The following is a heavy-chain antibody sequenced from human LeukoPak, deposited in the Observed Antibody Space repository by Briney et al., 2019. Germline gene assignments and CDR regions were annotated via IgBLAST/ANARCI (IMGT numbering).Heavy chain of an antibody. CDR2: INPNSGGT. Sequence: ASVKVSCKASGYTFTGYYMHWVRQAPGQGLEWMGRINPNSGGTNYAQKFQGWVTMTRDTSISTAYMELSRLRSDDTAVYYCARGVGWFGEPPQQDLGPNDAFDIWGQGTMVTVSS. V-gene: IGHV1-2*04. CDR1: GYTFTGYY. J-gene: IGHJ3*02. CDR3: ARGVGWFGEPPQQDLGPNDAFDI. D-gene: IGHD3-10*01.